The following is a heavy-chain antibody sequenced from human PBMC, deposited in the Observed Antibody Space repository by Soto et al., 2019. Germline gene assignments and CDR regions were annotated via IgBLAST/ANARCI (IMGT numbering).Heavy chain of an antibody. CDR2: IYYSGST. V-gene: IGHV4-59*08. Sequence: PSETLSLTCTVSGGSISSYYWSWIRQPPGKGLEWIGYIYYSGSTNYNPSLKSRVTISVDTSKNQFSLKLSSVTAADTAVYYCARFGRSWYVGYWGQGTLVTVSS. D-gene: IGHD6-13*01. CDR3: ARFGRSWYVGY. CDR1: GGSISSYY. J-gene: IGHJ4*02.